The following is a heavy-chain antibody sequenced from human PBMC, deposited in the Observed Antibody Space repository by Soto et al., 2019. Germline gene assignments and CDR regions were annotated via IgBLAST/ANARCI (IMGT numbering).Heavy chain of an antibody. V-gene: IGHV3-33*01. Sequence: QVQLVESGGGVVQPGRSLRLSCAASRFTFSSYGMHWVRQAPGKGLEWVAVIWYDGSNKYYADSVKGRFTISRDNSKNTLYLQMNSLRAEDTAVYYCARDRGTAMTNYYYYGMDVWGQGTTVTVSS. CDR3: ARDRGTAMTNYYYYGMDV. J-gene: IGHJ6*02. CDR1: RFTFSSYG. D-gene: IGHD5-18*01. CDR2: IWYDGSNK.